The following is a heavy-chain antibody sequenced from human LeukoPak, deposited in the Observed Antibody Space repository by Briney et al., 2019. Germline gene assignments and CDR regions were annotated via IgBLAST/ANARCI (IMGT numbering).Heavy chain of an antibody. V-gene: IGHV7-4-1*04. J-gene: IGHJ4*02. CDR1: GYTFTSYA. D-gene: IGHD6-19*01. Sequence: ASVKVSCKASGYTFTSYAMNWVRQAPGQGLEWMGWINTNTGNPTYAQGFTGRFVFSLDTSVSMAYLQISSLKAEDTAVYYCARDADSGDSSGWYDLLGFDYWGQGTLVTVSS. CDR2: INTNTGNP. CDR3: ARDADSGDSSGWYDLLGFDY.